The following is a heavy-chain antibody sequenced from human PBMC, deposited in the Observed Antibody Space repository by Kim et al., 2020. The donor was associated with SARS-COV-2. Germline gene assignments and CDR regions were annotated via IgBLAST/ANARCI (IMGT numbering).Heavy chain of an antibody. CDR1: GGSISSYY. Sequence: SETLSLTCTVPGGSISSYYWSWIRQPPGKGLEWMGYIYYSGSTNYNPSRKSRVTISVDTSKNQFSLKLSSVTAADTAVYYCARDPTDYGDQPYGAFDIWGQGTMVTVSS. CDR3: ARDPTDYGDQPYGAFDI. V-gene: IGHV4-59*13. D-gene: IGHD4-17*01. J-gene: IGHJ3*02. CDR2: IYYSGST.